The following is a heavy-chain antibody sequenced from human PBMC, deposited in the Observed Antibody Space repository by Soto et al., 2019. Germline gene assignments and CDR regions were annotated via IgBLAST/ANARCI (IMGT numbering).Heavy chain of an antibody. Sequence: ASVKVSCKASGYTFTSYGISWVRQAPGQGLEWMGWISAYNGNTNYAQKLQGRVTMTTDTSTSTAYMELRSLRSDDTAVYYCALSPLLYGYSDYWGQGTLVTVSS. CDR2: ISAYNGNT. J-gene: IGHJ4*02. D-gene: IGHD3-10*01. CDR3: ALSPLLYGYSDY. CDR1: GYTFTSYG. V-gene: IGHV1-18*01.